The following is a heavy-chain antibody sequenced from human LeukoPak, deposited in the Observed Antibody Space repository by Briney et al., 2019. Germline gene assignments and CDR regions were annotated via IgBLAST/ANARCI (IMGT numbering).Heavy chain of an antibody. CDR3: ANRGYNYPFAY. CDR1: GFTVSSNY. V-gene: IGHV3-53*01. Sequence: GGSLRLSCAASGFTVSSNYMSWVRQAPGKGLEWVSVIYSGGSTYYADSVKGRFTISRDNSKNTLYLQMNSLRAEDTAVYYCANRGYNYPFAYWGQGTLVTVSS. J-gene: IGHJ4*02. CDR2: IYSGGST. D-gene: IGHD5-18*01.